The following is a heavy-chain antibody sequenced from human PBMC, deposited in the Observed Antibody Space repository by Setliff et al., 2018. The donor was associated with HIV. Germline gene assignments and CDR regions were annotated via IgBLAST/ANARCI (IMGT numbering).Heavy chain of an antibody. Sequence: PGGSLRLSCVASGFTFSNSWIHWVRHXXXKGLMWVSRIRGDGRSTNYADSVKGRFTISRDNAKNTVYLQMSSLRAEDTAVYYCGRXXXIAAADSWGQGALVTVS. J-gene: IGHJ4*02. CDR3: GRXXXIAAADS. CDR2: IRGDGRST. V-gene: IGHV3-74*01. CDR1: GFTFSNSW. D-gene: IGHD6-13*01.